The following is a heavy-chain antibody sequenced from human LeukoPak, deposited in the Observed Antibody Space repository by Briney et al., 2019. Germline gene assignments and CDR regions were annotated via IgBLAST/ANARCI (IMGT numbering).Heavy chain of an antibody. CDR2: IYYSGST. CDR1: GGSISSGGYY. Sequence: SETLSLTCTVSGGSISSGGYYWSWIRPHPGKGLEWIGYIYYSGSTYYNPSLKSRVTISVDTSKNQFSLKLSSVTAADTAVFYCASSYCGGDCYLFTTAEYFQHWGQGTLVTVSS. D-gene: IGHD2-21*02. V-gene: IGHV4-31*03. J-gene: IGHJ1*01. CDR3: ASSYCGGDCYLFTTAEYFQH.